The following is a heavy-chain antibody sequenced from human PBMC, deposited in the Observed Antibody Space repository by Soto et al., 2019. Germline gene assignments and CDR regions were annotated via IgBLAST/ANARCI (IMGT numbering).Heavy chain of an antibody. CDR3: ARMNADSDSRYCTMDA. J-gene: IGHJ6*02. Sequence: QVILKESGTVLVKPTETLTLTCTISGFSLSNGRMGVSWIRQPQGRALEWLAHFFSDAERSYSTSMQSRLTMPQNTSRTQVVLTITNMVPQHTGTYYGARMNADSDSRYCTMDAWGPGTPVTVSS. CDR1: GFSLSNGRMG. CDR2: FFSDAER. V-gene: IGHV2-26*03. D-gene: IGHD4-17*01.